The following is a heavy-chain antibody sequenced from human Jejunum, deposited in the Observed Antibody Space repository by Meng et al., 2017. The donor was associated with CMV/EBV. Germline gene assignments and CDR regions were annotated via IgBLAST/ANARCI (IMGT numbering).Heavy chain of an antibody. CDR2: IFYSGST. CDR3: ARGPGASTREGFDH. J-gene: IGHJ4*02. V-gene: IGHV4-39*07. CDR1: GGSISMSSYY. D-gene: IGHD1-26*01. Sequence: HPQLQASGPGLVKPSEALSLTCTVSGGSISMSSYYWGWIRQPPGKGLEWIGSIFYSGSTYYNSSLKSRVTISVDTSKKQFSLILSSVTAADTARYYCARGPGASTREGFDHWGLGTLVTVSS.